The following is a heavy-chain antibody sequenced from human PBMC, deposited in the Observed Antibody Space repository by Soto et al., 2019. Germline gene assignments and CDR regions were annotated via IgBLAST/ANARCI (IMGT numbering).Heavy chain of an antibody. J-gene: IGHJ2*01. V-gene: IGHV4-30-2*01. D-gene: IGHD4-4*01. Sequence: SETLSLTCAVSGASISSGGHSWSWIRQPPGKGLEWIGYIYHSGSTYYNPSLKSRVTISVDRSKNQFSLKLSSVTAADAAVYYCARGDEYSYYHYWYFDFWGRGTLVTVSS. CDR1: GASISSGGHS. CDR3: ARGDEYSYYHYWYFDF. CDR2: IYHSGST.